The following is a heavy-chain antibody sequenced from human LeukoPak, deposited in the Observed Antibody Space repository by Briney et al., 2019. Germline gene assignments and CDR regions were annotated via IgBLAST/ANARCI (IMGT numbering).Heavy chain of an antibody. J-gene: IGHJ5*02. CDR3: ARVQSRLSWFDP. V-gene: IGHV4-39*07. CDR2: IYYSGST. CDR1: GGSISGTSYY. Sequence: SETLSLTCTVSGGSISGTSYYWGWIRQPPGKGLEGIGSIYYSGSTYCNPSLKSRVTISVDTSKNQFSLKLSSVTAADTAVYYCARVQSRLSWFDPWGQGTLVTVSS.